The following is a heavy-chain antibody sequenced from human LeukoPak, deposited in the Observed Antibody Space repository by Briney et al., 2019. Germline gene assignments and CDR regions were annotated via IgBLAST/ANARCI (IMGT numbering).Heavy chain of an antibody. D-gene: IGHD3-3*01. V-gene: IGHV3-30*02. CDR2: IRYDGSNK. J-gene: IGHJ3*02. CDR3: AKGGLMLEWILAAFDI. CDR1: GFTFSSYG. Sequence: PGGSLRLSCAASGFTFSSYGMHWVRQAPGKGLEWVAFIRYDGSNKYYADSVKGRFTISRDNSKNTLYLQMNSLRAEDTAVYYCAKGGLMLEWILAAFDIWGQGTMVTVSS.